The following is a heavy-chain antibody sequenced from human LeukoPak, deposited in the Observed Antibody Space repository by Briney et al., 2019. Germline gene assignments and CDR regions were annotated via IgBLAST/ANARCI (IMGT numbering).Heavy chain of an antibody. CDR2: ISSSSSYI. D-gene: IGHD4-23*01. CDR1: GFTFSSYS. Sequence: PGGSLRLSCAASGFTFSSYSMNWVRQAPGKGLEWVSSISSSSSYIYYADSVKGRFTISRDNSKSAVYLQMNSLRAEDTAIYYCARDAPGNSHTLDYWGQGTLVTVSS. V-gene: IGHV3-21*04. CDR3: ARDAPGNSHTLDY. J-gene: IGHJ4*02.